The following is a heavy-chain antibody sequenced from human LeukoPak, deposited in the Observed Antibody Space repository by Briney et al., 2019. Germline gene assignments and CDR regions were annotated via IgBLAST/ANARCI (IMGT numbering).Heavy chain of an antibody. J-gene: IGHJ4*02. D-gene: IGHD3-22*01. CDR2: MNPNSGNT. Sequence: ASVKVSCKASGYTFTSYDINWVRQATGQGLEWMGWMNPNSGNTGYAQKFQGRVTMTRNTSISTAYMELSSLRSEDTAVYYCARGRWAYYYDSSGYKYWSQGTLVTVSS. CDR1: GYTFTSYD. V-gene: IGHV1-8*01. CDR3: ARGRWAYYYDSSGYKY.